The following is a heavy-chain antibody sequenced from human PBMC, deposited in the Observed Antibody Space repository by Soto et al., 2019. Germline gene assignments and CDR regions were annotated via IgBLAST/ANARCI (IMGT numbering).Heavy chain of an antibody. J-gene: IGHJ4*02. CDR3: ARAWDSSLYYFDY. CDR2: MNPNSGNT. D-gene: IGHD6-13*01. Sequence: GASVKVSCKASGYTFTSYDINWVRQATGQGLEWMGWMNPNSGNTGYAQKFQGRVTMTRNTSISTAYMELSSLRSEDTAVYYCARAWDSSLYYFDYWGQGTLVTVSS. V-gene: IGHV1-8*01. CDR1: GYTFTSYD.